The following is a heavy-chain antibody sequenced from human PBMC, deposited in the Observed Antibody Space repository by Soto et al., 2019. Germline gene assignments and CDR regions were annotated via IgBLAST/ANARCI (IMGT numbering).Heavy chain of an antibody. J-gene: IGHJ5*02. CDR3: ARHGIRERFLEWLLYPNWFDP. CDR2: IYSRGST. CDR1: GGTISSSRYH. D-gene: IGHD3-3*01. Sequence: PSETLSLTGSVSGGTISSSRYHWGWIRQPPGKGLEWIGRIYSRGSTYYNPSLKSRVPISVDTSKNQFSLKLSSVTAADTAVYYCARHGIRERFLEWLLYPNWFDPWGQGTLVTVST. V-gene: IGHV4-39*01.